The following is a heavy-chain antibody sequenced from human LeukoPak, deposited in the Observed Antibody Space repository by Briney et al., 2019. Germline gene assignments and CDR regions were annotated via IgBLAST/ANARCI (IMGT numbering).Heavy chain of an antibody. J-gene: IGHJ6*02. Sequence: PGRALRFSCAASGFTFSSHGIHWVRQAPGKGLEWVAVISYDGSDKYYADSVKGRFTISRDNSKNTVYLQMNSLRPEDTAVYYCAKRRTVDTAMVTHYYGMDVWGQGTTVTVSS. CDR2: ISYDGSDK. D-gene: IGHD5-18*01. CDR3: AKRRTVDTAMVTHYYGMDV. V-gene: IGHV3-30*18. CDR1: GFTFSSHG.